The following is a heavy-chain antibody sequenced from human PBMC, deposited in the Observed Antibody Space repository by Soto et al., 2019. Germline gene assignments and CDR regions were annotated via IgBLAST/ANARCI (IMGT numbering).Heavy chain of an antibody. CDR1: GGSISSSSYY. CDR3: ARPSGSYLYYFDY. V-gene: IGHV4-39*01. Sequence: QLQLQESGPGLVKPSETLSLTCTVSGGSISSSSYYWGWIRQPPGKGLEWIGSIYYSGSTYYNPSLKRRATIAVDTSKNQFSLKLSSVTAADTAVYYCARPSGSYLYYFDYWGQGTLVTVSS. D-gene: IGHD1-26*01. J-gene: IGHJ4*02. CDR2: IYYSGST.